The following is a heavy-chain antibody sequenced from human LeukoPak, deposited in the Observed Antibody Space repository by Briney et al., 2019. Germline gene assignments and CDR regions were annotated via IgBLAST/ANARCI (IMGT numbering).Heavy chain of an antibody. CDR2: IYTTGTT. J-gene: IGHJ4*02. CDR3: ARASILIRGVRPKYYFDY. CDR1: GCSISSNSYY. V-gene: IGHV4-61*05. D-gene: IGHD3-10*01. Sequence: SETLSLTCAVSGCSISSNSYYWGWIRQPPGKGLEWIGHIYTTGTTNYNPSLKSRVTMSIDTSKNQFSLNLRSVTTEDTAVYYCARASILIRGVRPKYYFDYWGRGTLVTVSS.